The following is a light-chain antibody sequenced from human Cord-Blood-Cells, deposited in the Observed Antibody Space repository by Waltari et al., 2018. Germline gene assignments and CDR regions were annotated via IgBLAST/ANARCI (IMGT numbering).Light chain of an antibody. Sequence: QSALTQPASVSGSPGQSITISCTGTSSDVGSNNLVSWYQQQPGKAPKLMIYEGSKRPSGFSNRFSGSKSCNTASLTISGLQAEDEADYYCCSYAGSSTFYVFGTGTKVTVL. CDR1: SSDVGSNNL. CDR3: CSYAGSSTFYV. CDR2: EGS. V-gene: IGLV2-23*01. J-gene: IGLJ1*01.